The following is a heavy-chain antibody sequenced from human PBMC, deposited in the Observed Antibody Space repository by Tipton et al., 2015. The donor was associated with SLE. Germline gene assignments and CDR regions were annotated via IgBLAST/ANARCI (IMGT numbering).Heavy chain of an antibody. D-gene: IGHD3-22*01. CDR3: ARAPRYYYDSSYFDY. V-gene: IGHV4-61*02. J-gene: IGHJ4*02. CDR2: IYTSGST. CDR1: GGSISSGSYY. Sequence: TLSLTCTVSGGSISSGSYYWSWIRQPAGKGLEWIGRIYTSGSTNYNPSLKSRVTISVDTSKNQFSLKLSSVTAADPAVYYCARAPRYYYDSSYFDYWGQGTLVTVSS.